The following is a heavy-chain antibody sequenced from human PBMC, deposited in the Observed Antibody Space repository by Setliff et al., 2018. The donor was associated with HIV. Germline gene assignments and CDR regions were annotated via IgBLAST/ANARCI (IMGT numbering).Heavy chain of an antibody. J-gene: IGHJ4*02. CDR3: ARESPDGLDY. CDR1: GGSFSSYS. D-gene: IGHD2-8*01. Sequence: SETLSLTCAVYGGSFSSYSWTWIRQPPGKGLEWIGEINRSGSTNYNPSLKSRLTIIVDTSKNQFSLKVNSVTAADTAMYFCARESPDGLDYWGQGSLVTVSS. CDR2: INRSGST. V-gene: IGHV4-34*01.